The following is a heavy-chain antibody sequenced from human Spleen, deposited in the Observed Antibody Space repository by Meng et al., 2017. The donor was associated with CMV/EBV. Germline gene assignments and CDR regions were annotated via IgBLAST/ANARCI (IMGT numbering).Heavy chain of an antibody. Sequence: YTFTSYGIHWVRQAPGQGLEWMGWIGGYNGNTNYAQKFHGRVTMTRDTATTTAYLEMTSLSSDDTAVYYCARAPDYDFWSGYGNWLDPWGQGTLVTVSS. CDR1: YTFTSYG. V-gene: IGHV1-18*01. J-gene: IGHJ5*02. D-gene: IGHD3-3*01. CDR2: IGGYNGNT. CDR3: ARAPDYDFWSGYGNWLDP.